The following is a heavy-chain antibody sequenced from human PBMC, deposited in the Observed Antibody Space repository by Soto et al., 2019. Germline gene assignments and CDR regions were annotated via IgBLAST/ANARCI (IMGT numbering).Heavy chain of an antibody. D-gene: IGHD3-3*01. CDR1: GFTFSSYA. Sequence: GGSLRLSCAASGFTFSSYAMSWVRQAPGKGLEWVSAISGSGGSTYYADSVKGRFTISRDNSKNTLYLQMNSLRAEDTAVYYCAKNGPRNFWSGSPADYWGQGTLVTVSS. CDR2: ISGSGGST. V-gene: IGHV3-23*01. CDR3: AKNGPRNFWSGSPADY. J-gene: IGHJ4*02.